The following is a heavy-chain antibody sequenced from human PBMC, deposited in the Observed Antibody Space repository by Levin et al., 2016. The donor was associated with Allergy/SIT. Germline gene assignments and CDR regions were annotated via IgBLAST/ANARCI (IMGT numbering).Heavy chain of an antibody. CDR3: ARGRGCPIILTGYFPTGGYGMDV. J-gene: IGHJ6*02. V-gene: IGHV3-21*01. CDR2: ISSSSSYI. D-gene: IGHD3-9*01. Sequence: VRQAPGKGLEWVSSISSSSSYIYYADSVKGRFTISRDNAKNSLYLQMNSLRAEDTAVYYCARGRGCPIILTGYFPTGGYGMDVWGQGTTVTVSS.